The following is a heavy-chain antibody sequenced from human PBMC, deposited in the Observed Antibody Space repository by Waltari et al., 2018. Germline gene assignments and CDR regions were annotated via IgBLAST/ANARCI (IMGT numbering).Heavy chain of an antibody. CDR1: GSTFTSYD. J-gene: IGHJ4*02. V-gene: IGHV1-69*01. Sequence: QVQLVQSGAEVKKPGASVKVSCKASGSTFTSYDINWVRPATGQGLEWMGGIIPIFGTANYEQKFQGRVTITTDESTSTAYMELSSLRSEDTAVYYCASTPLRFLEWSAAGNYWGQGTLVTVSS. D-gene: IGHD3-3*01. CDR3: ASTPLRFLEWSAAGNY. CDR2: IIPIFGTA.